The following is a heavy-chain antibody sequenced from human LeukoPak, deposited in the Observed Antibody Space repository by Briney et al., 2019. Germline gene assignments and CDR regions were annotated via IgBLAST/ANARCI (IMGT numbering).Heavy chain of an antibody. Sequence: PSETLSLTCTVSGASVSSGSHYWSWIRQAPGKGLDWIGYFCCSGSTNYNPSLKSRVTISVDTSKNQFSLKVSSVTAADTAVYCCAKAVAAVSLDSWGQGTLVTVSS. V-gene: IGHV4-61*01. CDR1: GASVSSGSHY. J-gene: IGHJ4*02. CDR2: FCCSGST. CDR3: AKAVAAVSLDS. D-gene: IGHD4-23*01.